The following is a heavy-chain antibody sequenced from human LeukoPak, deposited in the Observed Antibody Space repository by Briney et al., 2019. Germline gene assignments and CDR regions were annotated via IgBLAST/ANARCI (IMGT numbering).Heavy chain of an antibody. J-gene: IGHJ6*03. CDR2: MNPNSGNT. CDR1: GYTFTSYD. V-gene: IGHV1-8*03. Sequence: ASVKVSCKASGYTFTSYDINWVRQATGQGLEWMGWMNPNSGNTGYAQKFQGRVTITRNTSISAAYMELSSLRSEDTAVYYCARVPAAMGYYYYYYMDVWGKRTTVTVSS. D-gene: IGHD2-2*01. CDR3: ARVPAAMGYYYYYYMDV.